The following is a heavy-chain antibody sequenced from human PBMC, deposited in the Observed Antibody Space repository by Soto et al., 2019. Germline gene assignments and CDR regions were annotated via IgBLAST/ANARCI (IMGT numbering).Heavy chain of an antibody. D-gene: IGHD7-27*01. J-gene: IGHJ4*02. Sequence: QVQLEQSGPEVKMPGASVKVSCKASGHTFTGHHMHWVRQAPGQGLEWMAYIDLDSSHTKYAQRFQGRVTTTRDTSITTAYMELSGLRSDDTALYYCGLEPTGTGGFDYWGQGTVLTVSS. CDR3: GLEPTGTGGFDY. CDR2: IDLDSSHT. CDR1: GHTFTGHH. V-gene: IGHV1-2*02.